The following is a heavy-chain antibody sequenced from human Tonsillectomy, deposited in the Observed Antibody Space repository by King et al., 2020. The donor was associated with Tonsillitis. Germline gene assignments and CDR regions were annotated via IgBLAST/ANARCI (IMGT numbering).Heavy chain of an antibody. J-gene: IGHJ4*02. CDR3: ASDRLGVLDGYNCFAY. V-gene: IGHV3-21*01. CDR1: GFTFSSYS. CDR2: ISSSSYYI. D-gene: IGHD5-24*01. Sequence: VQLVESGGGLVKPGGSLRLSCAASGFTFSSYSMNWVRQAPGKGLEWVSSISSSSYYIYYADSVKGRFTISRDNAKNSLYLQMNSLRVKDTAVYYCASDRLGVLDGYNCFAYWGPGTLVTVSS.